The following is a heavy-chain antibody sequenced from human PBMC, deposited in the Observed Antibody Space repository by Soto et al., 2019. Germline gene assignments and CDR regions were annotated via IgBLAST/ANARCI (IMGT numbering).Heavy chain of an antibody. D-gene: IGHD1-1*01. Sequence: ASVKVSCKASGYNFAGYALHWVRQAPGQRLEWMGYINGGNGNSEYSQNCQGRVTLTRDTSATTGYMELSSLRSEDTAIYYCTRDFGRNYIAYWGQGTPVSVSS. CDR1: GYNFAGYA. J-gene: IGHJ4*02. V-gene: IGHV1-3*01. CDR2: INGGNGNS. CDR3: TRDFGRNYIAY.